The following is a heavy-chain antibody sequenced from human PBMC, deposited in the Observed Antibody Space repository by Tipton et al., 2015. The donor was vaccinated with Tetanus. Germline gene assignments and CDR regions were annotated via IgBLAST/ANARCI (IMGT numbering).Heavy chain of an antibody. J-gene: IGHJ5*02. V-gene: IGHV3-69-1*01. CDR3: ARGWDFWRGYGPTWVDP. CDR2: IGSTDYI. Sequence: SLRLSCAASGFTFSDYYMSWVRQAPGKGLEWVSSIGSTDYIYYADSVRGRFTVSRDNAKNSLYLQMNSLRAEDTAVYYCARGWDFWRGYGPTWVDPWGQGTLVTVSS. D-gene: IGHD3-3*01. CDR1: GFTFSDYY.